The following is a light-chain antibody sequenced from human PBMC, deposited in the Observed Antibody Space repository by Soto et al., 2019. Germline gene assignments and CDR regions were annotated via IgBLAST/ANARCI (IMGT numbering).Light chain of an antibody. Sequence: EVVMTQSPATLSVSLGDRATLSCRASQSVSSSYLAWYQQKPGQAPRLLIYDASSMATGVPDRFSGIGSGTDFTLTISRLEPEDFAVYYCQQYGSSPGTFGQGTKVDIK. CDR3: QQYGSSPGT. J-gene: IGKJ1*01. CDR1: QSVSSSY. V-gene: IGKV3-20*01. CDR2: DAS.